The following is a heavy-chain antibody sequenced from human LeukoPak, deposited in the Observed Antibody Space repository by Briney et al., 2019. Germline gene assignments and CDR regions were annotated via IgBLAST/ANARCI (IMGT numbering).Heavy chain of an antibody. CDR3: ARADDYGGYWFDP. V-gene: IGHV1-2*02. CDR1: GYTFTGYY. Sequence: ASVKVSCKASGYTFTGYYMHWVRQAPGQGREWMGWINPNSGGTNYAQKFQGRVTMTRDTSISTAYMELSRLRSDDTAVYYCARADDYGGYWFDPWGQGTLVTVSS. CDR2: INPNSGGT. J-gene: IGHJ5*02. D-gene: IGHD4-23*01.